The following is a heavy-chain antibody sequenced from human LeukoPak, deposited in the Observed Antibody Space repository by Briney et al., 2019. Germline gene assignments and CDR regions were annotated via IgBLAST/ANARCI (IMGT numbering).Heavy chain of an antibody. D-gene: IGHD5-24*01. J-gene: IGHJ4*02. CDR3: AREGAGDGYNFGFDY. CDR2: INPNSGGT. CDR1: GYTFTVYY. Sequence: ASVKVSCKASGYTFTVYYMHCVRQAPGQGLGWMGWINPNSGGTNYAQKFQGRVTMTRDTSNSTAFMEMSRLRSDDTAVYYCAREGAGDGYNFGFDYWGQGTLVTVSS. V-gene: IGHV1-2*02.